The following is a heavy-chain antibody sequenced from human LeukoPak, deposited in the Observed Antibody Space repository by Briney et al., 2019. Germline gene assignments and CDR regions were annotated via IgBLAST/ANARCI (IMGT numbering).Heavy chain of an antibody. D-gene: IGHD2-15*01. CDR1: GGTFSSYA. CDR2: IIPIFGTA. CDR3: ARYATAATTPRYGMDV. V-gene: IGHV1-69*13. J-gene: IGHJ6*02. Sequence: SVTVSCKASGGTFSSYAISWVRQAPGQGLEWMGGIIPIFGTANYAQKFQGRVTITADESTSTAYMELSSLRSEDTAVYYCARYATAATTPRYGMDVWGQGTTVTVSS.